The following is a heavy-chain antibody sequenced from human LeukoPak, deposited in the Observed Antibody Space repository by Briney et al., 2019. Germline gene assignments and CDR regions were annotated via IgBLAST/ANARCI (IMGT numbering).Heavy chain of an antibody. J-gene: IGHJ4*02. CDR3: ARWGYYDILTGYSPWYFDY. V-gene: IGHV4-38-2*01. CDR2: IYHSGST. CDR1: GYSISSGYY. Sequence: SETLSLTCAVSGYSISSGYYWGWIRQPPGKGLEWIGSIYHSGSTYYNPSLKSRVTISVDTSKNQFSLKLSSVTAADTAVYYCARWGYYDILTGYSPWYFDYWGQGTLVAVSS. D-gene: IGHD3-9*01.